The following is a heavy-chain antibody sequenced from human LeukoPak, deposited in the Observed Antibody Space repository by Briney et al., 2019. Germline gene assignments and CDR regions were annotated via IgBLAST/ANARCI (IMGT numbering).Heavy chain of an antibody. CDR2: IWYDGDNK. CDR1: GFTFSSYG. V-gene: IGHV3-33*01. D-gene: IGHD6-13*01. J-gene: IGHJ6*02. CDR3: ARDGIAAAGQYYCYGMDV. Sequence: PGGSLRLSCAASGFTFSSYGMHWVRQAPGKGLEWVAVIWYDGDNKYYADSVEGRFTISRDNSKNTLYLQMNSLRAGDTAVYYCARDGIAAAGQYYCYGMDVWGQGTTVTVSS.